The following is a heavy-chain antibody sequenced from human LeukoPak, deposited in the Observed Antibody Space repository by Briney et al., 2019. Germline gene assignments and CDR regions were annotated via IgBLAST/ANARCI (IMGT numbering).Heavy chain of an antibody. CDR1: GGSISRSSYY. J-gene: IGHJ5*02. CDR3: ASEGQWLVQGRFDP. Sequence: SETLSLTCTVSGGSISRSSYYWGWIRQPPGKGLEWIGSIYYSGSTYYNPSLKSRVTISVDTSKNQFSLKLSSVTAADTAVYYCASEGQWLVQGRFDPWGQGTLVTVSS. V-gene: IGHV4-39*07. CDR2: IYYSGST. D-gene: IGHD6-19*01.